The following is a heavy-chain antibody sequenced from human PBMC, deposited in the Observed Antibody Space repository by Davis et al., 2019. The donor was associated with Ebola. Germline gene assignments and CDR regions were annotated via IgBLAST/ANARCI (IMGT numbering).Heavy chain of an antibody. CDR1: GFTFSTYS. D-gene: IGHD2-8*02. CDR3: AQNGMRYW. J-gene: IGHJ4*02. CDR2: ISSDSDYI. V-gene: IGHV3-21*01. Sequence: GESLKISCAASGFTFSTYSMSWVRQAPGKGLEWVSSISSDSDYIYYADSAKGRFTISRDNSKNTLYLQMNSLRAEDTAVYYCAQNGMRYWGGQGTLVTVSS.